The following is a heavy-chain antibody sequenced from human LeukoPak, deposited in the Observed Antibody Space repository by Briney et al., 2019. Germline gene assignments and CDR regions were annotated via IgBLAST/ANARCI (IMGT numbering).Heavy chain of an antibody. CDR3: AKDLNGSFDY. CDR2: ISSSGDST. J-gene: IGHJ4*02. Sequence: GGSLRLSCAASGFTFSIYAMSWVRQDPGKGLEWVSTISSSGDSTHYADSVKGRFTISRDNSKNTLYLQMNSLRAEDTAVYYCAKDLNGSFDYWGQGTLVTVSS. D-gene: IGHD2-8*01. V-gene: IGHV3-23*01. CDR1: GFTFSIYA.